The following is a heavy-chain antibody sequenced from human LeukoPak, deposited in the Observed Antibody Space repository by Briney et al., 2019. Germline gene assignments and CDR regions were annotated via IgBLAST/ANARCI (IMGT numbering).Heavy chain of an antibody. CDR1: AFTFSSYW. Sequence: GGSLRLSCAASAFTFSSYWMSWVRQAPGKGLEWVANIKEDGSEQYYVDSLKGRFTISRDNAKNSLYLQMNSLRAEDTAVYYCAKDLPINYYDSSGYGYWGQGTLVTVSS. J-gene: IGHJ4*02. V-gene: IGHV3-7*03. D-gene: IGHD3-22*01. CDR2: IKEDGSEQ. CDR3: AKDLPINYYDSSGYGY.